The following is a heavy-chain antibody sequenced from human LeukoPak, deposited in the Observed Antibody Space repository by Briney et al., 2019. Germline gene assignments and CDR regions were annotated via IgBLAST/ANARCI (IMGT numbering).Heavy chain of an antibody. CDR1: RFTFSEYC. D-gene: IGHD6-13*01. Sequence: GGPLRLSCAVSRFTFSEYCMNWVRQAPGKGLEWVASIKQDGGEKSYVDSVKGRFTISRDNPKNSLYLQMSSLRAEDTAVYYCARDGTAAGLYFDLWGQGTLVTVSS. CDR2: IKQDGGEK. V-gene: IGHV3-7*01. J-gene: IGHJ4*01. CDR3: ARDGTAAGLYFDL.